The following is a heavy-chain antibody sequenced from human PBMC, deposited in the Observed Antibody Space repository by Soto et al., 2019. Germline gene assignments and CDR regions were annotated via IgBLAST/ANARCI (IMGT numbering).Heavy chain of an antibody. CDR1: GGSISSSNW. Sequence: QVQLQESGPGLVKPSGTLSLTCAVSGGSISSSNWWSWVRQPPGKGLEWIGEIYHSGSTNYNPSPTGRVTISVDKSQTHYSLKLSSVAAADPAASYIAREGVWPWLVRPVVWFDSRGQGTLVT. CDR2: IYHSGST. J-gene: IGHJ5*01. CDR3: AREGVWPWLVRPVVWFDS. D-gene: IGHD6-19*01. V-gene: IGHV4-4*02.